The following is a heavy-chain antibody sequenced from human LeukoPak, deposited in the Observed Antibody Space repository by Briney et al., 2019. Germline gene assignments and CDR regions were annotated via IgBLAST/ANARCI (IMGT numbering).Heavy chain of an antibody. D-gene: IGHD6-13*01. CDR1: GGTFSSYA. J-gene: IGHJ4*02. CDR3: ATARDSSSWYN. CDR2: IIPILGIA. Sequence: PVKVSCKASGGTFSSYAISWVRQAPGQGLEWMGRIIPILGIANYAQKFQGRVTITADKSTSTAYMELSSLRSEDTAVYYCATARDSSSWYNWGQGTLVTVSS. V-gene: IGHV1-69*04.